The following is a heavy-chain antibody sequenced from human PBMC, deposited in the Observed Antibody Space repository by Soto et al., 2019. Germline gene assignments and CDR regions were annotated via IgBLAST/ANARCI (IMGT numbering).Heavy chain of an antibody. CDR2: TFYRSKWFH. D-gene: IGHD6-19*01. CDR1: GDSVSSNSAA. J-gene: IGHJ5*01. V-gene: IGHV6-1*01. CDR3: AKVSSGSGNSFDS. Sequence: QALLQQSGPGLVKPSQTLSLTCDISGDSVSSNSAAWNWIRQSPSGGLEWLGRTFYRSKWFHDFGQSVEGRITIQADTSKNQVALQLTSVTPDDTATYFCAKVSSGSGNSFDSWGQGTLVTVSS.